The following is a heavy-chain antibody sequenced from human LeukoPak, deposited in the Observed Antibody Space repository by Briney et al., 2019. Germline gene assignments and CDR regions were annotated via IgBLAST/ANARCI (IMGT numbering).Heavy chain of an antibody. V-gene: IGHV3-48*04. J-gene: IGHJ4*02. CDR1: GFTFSSYS. CDR2: ITSSGSTI. Sequence: GGSLRLSCAASGFTFSSYSMNWVRQAPGKGLEWVSYITSSGSTIYYAESVKGRFTISRDNAQNSLYLQMNSLRAEDTAVYYCARDFGGYFDYWGQGTLVTVSS. CDR3: ARDFGGYFDY. D-gene: IGHD3-16*01.